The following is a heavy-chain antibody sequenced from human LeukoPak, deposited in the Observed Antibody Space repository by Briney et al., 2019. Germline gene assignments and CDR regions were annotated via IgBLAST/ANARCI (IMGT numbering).Heavy chain of an antibody. D-gene: IGHD2-21*02. CDR1: GGSISSRSYY. V-gene: IGHV4-39*01. CDR3: ARSYCGGDCYSVSNWFDP. Sequence: SETLSLTCTVSGGSISSRSYYWGWIRQPPGKGLEWIGSIYYSGSTYYDPSLKSRVTISVDTSKNQFSLKLSSVTAADTAVYYCARSYCGGDCYSVSNWFDPWGQGTLVTVSS. J-gene: IGHJ5*02. CDR2: IYYSGST.